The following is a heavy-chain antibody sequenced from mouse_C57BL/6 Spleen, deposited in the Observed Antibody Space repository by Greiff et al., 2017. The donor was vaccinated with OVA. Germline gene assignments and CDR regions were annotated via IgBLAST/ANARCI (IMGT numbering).Heavy chain of an antibody. CDR3: AKENYSNYGWFAY. J-gene: IGHJ3*01. CDR2: IDPEDGET. Sequence: EVKLLESGAELVKPGASVKLSCTASGFNIKDYYMHWVKQRTEQGLEWIGRIDPEDGETKYAPKFQGKATITADTSSNTAYLQLSSLTSEDTAVYYCAKENYSNYGWFAYWGQGTLVTVSA. CDR1: GFNIKDYY. D-gene: IGHD2-5*01. V-gene: IGHV14-2*01.